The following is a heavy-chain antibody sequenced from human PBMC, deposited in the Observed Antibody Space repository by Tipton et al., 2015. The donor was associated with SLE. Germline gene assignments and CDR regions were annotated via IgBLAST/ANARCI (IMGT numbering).Heavy chain of an antibody. Sequence: TLSLTCSVSGGSIISSSYSWGWIPQSPGKGLEWIGYISDSGTTRYNPSLNGRVTISVDTSKNQFSLKLTSATAADTAIYFCARGGASSRYFHYWGQGTLVTVSS. J-gene: IGHJ4*02. CDR2: ISDSGTT. D-gene: IGHD2-15*01. V-gene: IGHV4-61*05. CDR1: GGSIISSSYS. CDR3: ARGGASSRYFHY.